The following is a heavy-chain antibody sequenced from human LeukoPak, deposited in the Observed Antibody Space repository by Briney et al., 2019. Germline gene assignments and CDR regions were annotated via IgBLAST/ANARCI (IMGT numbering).Heavy chain of an antibody. Sequence: ASVKVSCKASGGTFSSYAISWVRQAPGQGLEWMGGIIPIFGTANYAQKFQGRVTITADESTSTAYMELSSLRSEDTAVYYCARDTVTIFGVVKGGPDAFDIWGQGTMVTVSS. D-gene: IGHD3-3*01. CDR1: GGTFSSYA. V-gene: IGHV1-69*13. CDR3: ARDTVTIFGVVKGGPDAFDI. J-gene: IGHJ3*02. CDR2: IIPIFGTA.